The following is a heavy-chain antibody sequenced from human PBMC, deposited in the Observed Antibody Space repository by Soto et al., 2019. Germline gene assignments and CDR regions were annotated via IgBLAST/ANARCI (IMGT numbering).Heavy chain of an antibody. D-gene: IGHD4-4*01. V-gene: IGHV3-23*01. CDR3: AKAKRGILPTTTGGLDY. J-gene: IGHJ4*02. Sequence: EVQLLESGGNLVQPGGSLRLSCAGSGFPFSTYAVSWVRQTPGKGLEWVSAISPTGGSTYYAASVRGRFTISRDNSKNPVLLQMSSLRAEDTAIYYCAKAKRGILPTTTGGLDYWGQGTVLSVSS. CDR2: ISPTGGST. CDR1: GFPFSTYA.